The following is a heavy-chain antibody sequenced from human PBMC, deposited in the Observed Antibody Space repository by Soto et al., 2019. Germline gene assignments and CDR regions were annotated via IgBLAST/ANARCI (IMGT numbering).Heavy chain of an antibody. V-gene: IGHV1-3*01. D-gene: IGHD5-12*01. Sequence: QVQLVQSGAQVKKPGASVKVSCKASGYTFDNYALHWVRQAPGRRLEWMGWIHAGNGYTKYSQIFQGRVTITRDTSASTVHMDLSSLRSEDTAVYSCARVQYSGYDFKLAFDIWGQGTMVTVSS. J-gene: IGHJ3*02. CDR2: IHAGNGYT. CDR3: ARVQYSGYDFKLAFDI. CDR1: GYTFDNYA.